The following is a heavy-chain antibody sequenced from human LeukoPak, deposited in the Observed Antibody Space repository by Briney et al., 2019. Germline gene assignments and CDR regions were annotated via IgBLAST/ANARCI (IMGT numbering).Heavy chain of an antibody. CDR3: ARFRYCSGGSCYPRLRVDY. CDR1: GYTFTSYD. CDR2: MNTNSGYT. Sequence: ASVKVSCKASGYTFTSYDINWVRQATGQGLEWLGWMNTNSGYTGYAQKFQGRVTMTRNTSISTAYMELSSLRSEDTAVYYCARFRYCSGGSCYPRLRVDYWGQGTLVTVSS. D-gene: IGHD2-15*01. V-gene: IGHV1-8*01. J-gene: IGHJ4*02.